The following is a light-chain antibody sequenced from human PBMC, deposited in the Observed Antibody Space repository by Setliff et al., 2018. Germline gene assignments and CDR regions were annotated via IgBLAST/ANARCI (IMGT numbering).Light chain of an antibody. J-gene: IGLJ1*01. CDR3: EAWDDSLNGYV. CDR2: SNN. CDR1: TSNIGSNP. V-gene: IGLV1-44*01. Sequence: QSVLTQPPSASGTPGQRITISCSGGTSNIGSNPVNWYQQLPGTAPKLLIYSNNQRPSGVPDRFSGSKSGTSASLAVGGLQSEDEADFYCEAWDDSLNGYVFGSGTKGTVL.